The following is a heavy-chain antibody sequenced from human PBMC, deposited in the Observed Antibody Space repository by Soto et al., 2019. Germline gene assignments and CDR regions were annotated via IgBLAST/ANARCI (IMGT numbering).Heavy chain of an antibody. D-gene: IGHD3-16*01. CDR2: ISSSGSTI. Sequence: GGSLRLSCAASGFTFSSYEMNWVRQAPGKGLEWVSYISSSGSTIYYADSVKGRFTISRDNAKNSLYLQMNSLRAEDTAVYYCARDLGSGWYFDLWGRGTLVTVSS. V-gene: IGHV3-48*03. CDR1: GFTFSSYE. J-gene: IGHJ2*01. CDR3: ARDLGSGWYFDL.